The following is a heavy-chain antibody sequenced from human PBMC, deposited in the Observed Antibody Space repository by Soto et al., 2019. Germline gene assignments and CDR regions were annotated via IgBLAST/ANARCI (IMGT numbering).Heavy chain of an antibody. J-gene: IGHJ4*02. CDR2: ISAYNGNT. CDR3: ARVNNYYGSGSPDY. Sequence: ASVKVSCKASGYTFTSYGISWVRQAPGQGLEWMGWISAYNGNTNYAQKLQGRVTMTTDTSTSTAYMELRSLRSDDTAVYYCARVNNYYGSGSPDYWGQGTLVTVSS. CDR1: GYTFTSYG. V-gene: IGHV1-18*01. D-gene: IGHD3-10*01.